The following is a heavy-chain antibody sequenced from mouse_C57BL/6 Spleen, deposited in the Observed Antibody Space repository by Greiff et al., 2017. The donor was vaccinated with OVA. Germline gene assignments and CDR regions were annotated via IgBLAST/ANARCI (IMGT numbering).Heavy chain of an antibody. J-gene: IGHJ1*03. CDR1: GFTFSDYG. Sequence: EVNVVESGGGLVKPGGSLKLSCAASGFTFSDYGMHWVRQAPEKGLEWVAYISSGSSTIYYADTVKGRFTISRDNAKNTLFLQMTSLRSEDTAMYYCARDGNYGYFDVWGTGTTVTVSS. CDR3: ARDGNYGYFDV. D-gene: IGHD2-1*01. V-gene: IGHV5-17*01. CDR2: ISSGSSTI.